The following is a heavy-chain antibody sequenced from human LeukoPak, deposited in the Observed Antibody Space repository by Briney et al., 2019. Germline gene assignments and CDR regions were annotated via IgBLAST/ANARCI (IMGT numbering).Heavy chain of an antibody. CDR2: IYYSGST. CDR1: DGSIRSSTDY. V-gene: IGHV4-61*01. D-gene: IGHD3-10*01. J-gene: IGHJ3*02. Sequence: PSETLSLTCTVSDGSIRSSTDYWGWIRQSPGKGLEWIGYIYYSGSTNYNPSLKSRVTISVDTSKNQFSLKLSSVTAADTAVYYCARDLWFGELLPDAFDIWGQGTMVTVSS. CDR3: ARDLWFGELLPDAFDI.